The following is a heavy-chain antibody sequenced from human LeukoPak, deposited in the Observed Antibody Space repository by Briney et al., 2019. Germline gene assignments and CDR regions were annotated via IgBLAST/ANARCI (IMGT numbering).Heavy chain of an antibody. CDR3: AKDLGAERYSSGWYYRTPILN. V-gene: IGHV3-23*01. J-gene: IGHJ4*02. Sequence: PGGSLRLSCAASGFTFSSYAMSWVRQAPGKGLEWVSAISGSGGSTYYADSVKGRFTISRDNSKNTLYLQMNSLRAEDTAVYYCAKDLGAERYSSGWYYRTPILNWGQGTLVTVSS. CDR1: GFTFSSYA. CDR2: ISGSGGST. D-gene: IGHD6-19*01.